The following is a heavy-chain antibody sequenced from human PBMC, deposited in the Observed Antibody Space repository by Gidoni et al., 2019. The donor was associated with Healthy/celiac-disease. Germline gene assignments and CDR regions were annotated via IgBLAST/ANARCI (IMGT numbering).Heavy chain of an antibody. J-gene: IGHJ3*02. Sequence: QVQLVESGGGVVKPGRSLRLSCAASGFTFSSYGMHWVRQAPGKGLEWVAVICYDGSNKYYADSLKGRFTISRDNSKNTLYLQMNSLRAEDTAVYYCARQGLTIFGVVNEERSPHDAFDIWGQGTMVTVSS. CDR2: ICYDGSNK. D-gene: IGHD3-3*01. V-gene: IGHV3-33*01. CDR1: GFTFSSYG. CDR3: ARQGLTIFGVVNEERSPHDAFDI.